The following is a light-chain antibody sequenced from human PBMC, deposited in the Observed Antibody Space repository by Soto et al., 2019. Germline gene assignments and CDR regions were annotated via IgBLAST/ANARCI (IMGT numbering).Light chain of an antibody. V-gene: IGKV3-20*01. Sequence: EIVLTQSPGTLSLSLGERATLSCRASQSVTSSNLAWYQQKPGQAPRLLIYGGSSRATGIPDKFSGSGSGTDFTLAISRLEPEDFAVYFCHCQQYGTSSAYTFGQGTKLEIK. CDR1: QSVTSSN. CDR2: GGS. CDR3: QQYGTSSAYT. J-gene: IGKJ2*01.